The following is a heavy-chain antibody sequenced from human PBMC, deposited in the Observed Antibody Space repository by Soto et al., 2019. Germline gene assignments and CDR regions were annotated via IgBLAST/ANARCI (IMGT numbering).Heavy chain of an antibody. V-gene: IGHV1-69*12. D-gene: IGHD2-2*01. CDR1: GGTFSSYA. J-gene: IGHJ4*02. CDR2: IIPIFGTA. CDR3: ARDCISTSCPNPDY. Sequence: QVQLVQSGAEVKKPGSSVKVSCKASGGTFSSYAISWVRQAPGQGLEWMGGIIPIFGTANYAQKFQGRVTXXAXEXXSTAYMELSSLRSEDTAVYYCARDCISTSCPNPDYWGQGTLVTVSS.